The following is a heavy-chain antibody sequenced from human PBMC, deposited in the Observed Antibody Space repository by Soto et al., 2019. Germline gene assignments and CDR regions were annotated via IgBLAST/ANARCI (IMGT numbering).Heavy chain of an antibody. D-gene: IGHD1-26*01. CDR3: TTWDNARFDY. Sequence: GGSLRLSCAASGFSFNNAWMTWVRQAPGKGLEWVGTIKSECHGETAGCTAPVKGRFTISRDDSRNTLYLQMNSLKTEDTAVYYCTTWDNARFDYWGQGTLVTVSS. CDR1: GFSFNNAW. J-gene: IGHJ4*02. CDR2: IKSECHGETA. V-gene: IGHV3-15*07.